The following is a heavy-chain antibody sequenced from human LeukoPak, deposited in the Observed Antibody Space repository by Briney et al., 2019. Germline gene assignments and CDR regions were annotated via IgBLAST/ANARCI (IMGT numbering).Heavy chain of an antibody. J-gene: IGHJ4*02. V-gene: IGHV1-69*13. CDR2: IIPTFGTA. CDR3: ARGRYCSSTSCYAVRYYFDY. D-gene: IGHD2-2*01. CDR1: GGTFSSYA. Sequence: GASVKVSCKASGGTFSSYAISWVRQAPGQGLEWMGGIIPTFGTANYAQKFQGRVTITVDESTSTAYMELSSLRSEDTAVYYCARGRYCSSTSCYAVRYYFDYWGQGTLVTVSS.